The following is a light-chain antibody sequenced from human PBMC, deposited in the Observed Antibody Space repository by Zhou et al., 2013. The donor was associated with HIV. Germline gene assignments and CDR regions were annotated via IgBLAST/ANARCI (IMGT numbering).Light chain of an antibody. CDR1: QSVSTN. J-gene: IGKJ5*01. Sequence: EIVMTQSPATLSVSPGERATLSCRASQSVSTNLAWYQQKPGQAPRLLIYDVFTRATGIPARFSGSGTGTDFTLKISRVEAEDVGVYYCMQALQTQITFGQGTRL. CDR2: DVF. V-gene: IGKV3-15*01. CDR3: MQALQTQIT.